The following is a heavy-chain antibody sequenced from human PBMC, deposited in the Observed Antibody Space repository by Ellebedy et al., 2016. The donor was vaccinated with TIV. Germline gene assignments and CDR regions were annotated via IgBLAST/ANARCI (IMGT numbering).Heavy chain of an antibody. Sequence: GESLKISCSASGFTFSSDWMNWVRQAPGKGLEFVANINEDGSKEYYLDSVKGRFTISRDNAKNSLYLQMNSLRAEDTAVYYCARVPWTAVADWGQGTLVTVSS. CDR3: ARVPWTAVAD. V-gene: IGHV3-7*01. CDR2: INEDGSKE. D-gene: IGHD6-13*01. J-gene: IGHJ4*02. CDR1: GFTFSSDW.